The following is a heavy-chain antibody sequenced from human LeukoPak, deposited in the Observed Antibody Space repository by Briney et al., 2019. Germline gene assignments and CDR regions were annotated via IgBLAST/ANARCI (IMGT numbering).Heavy chain of an antibody. J-gene: IGHJ6*02. CDR3: TTYKNWVAGDV. D-gene: IGHD7-27*01. V-gene: IGHV3-7*01. CDR1: GFTFSDYW. CDR2: IKQDGSEE. Sequence: GGSLRLSCAASGFTFSDYWMSWLRQAPGKGPEWVATIKQDGSEEHYVDSVKGRFTVSRDNARNSLFLQMNSLRVEDTAVYYCTTYKNWVAGDVWGQGTTVSVSS.